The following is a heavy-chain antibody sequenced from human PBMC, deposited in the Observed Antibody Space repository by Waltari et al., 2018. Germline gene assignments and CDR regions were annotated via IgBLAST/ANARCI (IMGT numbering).Heavy chain of an antibody. Sequence: QVQLVQSGAEVKKPGSSVKVSCKASGGTFSSYDISWVRKAPGQGLEWMGGIIPIFGTANYAQKFQGRVTITADESTSTAYMELSSLRSEDTAVYYCARGWRGIAVAGTDYYYGMDVWGQGTTVTVSS. D-gene: IGHD6-19*01. CDR3: ARGWRGIAVAGTDYYYGMDV. CDR1: GGTFSSYD. CDR2: IIPIFGTA. V-gene: IGHV1-69*01. J-gene: IGHJ6*02.